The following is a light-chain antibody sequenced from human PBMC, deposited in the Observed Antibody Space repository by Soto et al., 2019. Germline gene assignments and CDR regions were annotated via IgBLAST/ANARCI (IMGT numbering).Light chain of an antibody. CDR1: SSDVGGYNY. Sequence: QSALTQPPSAPGSPGQSVTISCTGTSSDVGGYNYVSWYLQHPGTAPKLLIYEVTKRPSGVPDRFSGSKSGNTASLTVSGLQAEDEADYYCSSYAGSPYYVFGTGTKLTVL. V-gene: IGLV2-8*01. J-gene: IGLJ1*01. CDR2: EVT. CDR3: SSYAGSPYYV.